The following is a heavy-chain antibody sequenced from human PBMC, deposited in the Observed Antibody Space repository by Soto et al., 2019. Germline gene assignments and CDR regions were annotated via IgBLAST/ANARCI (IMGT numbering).Heavy chain of an antibody. J-gene: IGHJ4*02. CDR2: MYHSGST. D-gene: IGHD2-15*01. V-gene: IGHV4-30-2*01. CDR3: ARDLGGWPDY. CDR1: GVSISNRGYC. Sequence: SETLSLTWAVSGVSISNRGYCWSWIRQPPGKGLEWIGYMYHSGSTYYNPSLKSRVTISVDTSKNQFSLKLSSVTAADTAVYYCARDLGGWPDYWGQGTLVTVSS.